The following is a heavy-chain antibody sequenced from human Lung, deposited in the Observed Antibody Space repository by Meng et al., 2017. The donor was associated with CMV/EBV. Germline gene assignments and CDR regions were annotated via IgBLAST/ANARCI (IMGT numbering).Heavy chain of an antibody. Sequence: ASGFSISSYAMHWVRQAPGKGLEWVAVISYDGSNKYYADSVKGRFTISRDNSKNTLYLQMNSLRAEDTAVYYCARSYGDYVLGYFDYWGQGTLVTVSS. J-gene: IGHJ4*02. CDR3: ARSYGDYVLGYFDY. V-gene: IGHV3-30-3*01. D-gene: IGHD4-17*01. CDR2: ISYDGSNK. CDR1: GFSISSYA.